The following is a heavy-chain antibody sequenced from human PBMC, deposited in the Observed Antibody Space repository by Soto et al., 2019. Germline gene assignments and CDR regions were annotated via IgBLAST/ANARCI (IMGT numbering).Heavy chain of an antibody. CDR2: IYHSGST. CDR3: ARDKITGLFDY. Sequence: SETPSLTCAGSGGSISSGGYSWSWIRQPPGKGLEWIGYIYHSGSTYYNPSLKSRVTISVDRSKNQFSLKLSSVTAADTAVYYCARDKITGLFDYWGQGTLVTVSS. J-gene: IGHJ4*02. V-gene: IGHV4-30-2*01. CDR1: GGSISSGGYS. D-gene: IGHD2-8*02.